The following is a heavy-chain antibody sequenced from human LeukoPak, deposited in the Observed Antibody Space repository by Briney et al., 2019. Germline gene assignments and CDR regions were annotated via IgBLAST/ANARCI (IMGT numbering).Heavy chain of an antibody. J-gene: IGHJ4*02. CDR1: GYTLTELS. CDR2: FDPEDGET. V-gene: IGHV1-24*01. D-gene: IGHD3-22*01. Sequence: ASVKVSCKVSGYTLTELSMHWVRQAPGKGLEWMGGFDPEDGETIYAQKFQGRVTMTEDTSTDTAYMELSSLRSGDTAVYYCATDSPNYYYDSSGYFLWGQGTLVTVSS. CDR3: ATDSPNYYYDSSGYFL.